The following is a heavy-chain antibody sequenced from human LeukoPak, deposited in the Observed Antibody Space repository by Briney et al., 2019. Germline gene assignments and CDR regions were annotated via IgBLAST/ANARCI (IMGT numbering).Heavy chain of an antibody. Sequence: SETLSLTCSVSGYSIKSDYFWAWIRQPPGKGPEWIGSIHHGGTTYYNPSLKNRVTISVDTSKNQFSLKLSAVTAADTAVFYCARESPPADYWGRGTLVTVSS. CDR1: GYSIKSDYF. J-gene: IGHJ4*02. CDR3: ARESPPADY. V-gene: IGHV4-38-2*02. CDR2: IHHGGTT.